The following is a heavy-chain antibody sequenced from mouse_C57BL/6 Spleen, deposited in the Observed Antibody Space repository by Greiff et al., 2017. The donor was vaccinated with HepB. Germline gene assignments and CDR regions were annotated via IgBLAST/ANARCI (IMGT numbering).Heavy chain of an antibody. Sequence: EVKLMESGGGLVQPGGSLKLSCAASGFTFSDYGMAWVRQAPRKGPEWVAFISNLAYSIYYADTVTGRFTISRENAKNTLYLEMSSLRSEDTAMYYCARHDDYDVPFAYWGQGTLVTVSA. CDR1: GFTFSDYG. J-gene: IGHJ3*01. CDR2: ISNLAYSI. CDR3: ARHDDYDVPFAY. D-gene: IGHD2-4*01. V-gene: IGHV5-15*01.